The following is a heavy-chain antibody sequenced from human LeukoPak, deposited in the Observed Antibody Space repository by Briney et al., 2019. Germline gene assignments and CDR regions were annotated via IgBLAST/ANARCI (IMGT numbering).Heavy chain of an antibody. Sequence: SVKVSCKASGGTFSSYAISWVRQAPGQGLEWMGGIIPIFGTANYAQKFQGRVTITADESRSTAYMELSSLRSEDTAVYYCARDYYDTPDAFDIWGQGTMVTVSS. CDR2: IIPIFGTA. J-gene: IGHJ3*02. CDR1: GGTFSSYA. CDR3: ARDYYDTPDAFDI. V-gene: IGHV1-69*13. D-gene: IGHD3-22*01.